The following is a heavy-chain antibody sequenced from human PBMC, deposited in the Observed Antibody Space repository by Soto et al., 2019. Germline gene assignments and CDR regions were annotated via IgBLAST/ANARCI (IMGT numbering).Heavy chain of an antibody. V-gene: IGHV3-48*02. D-gene: IGHD1-26*01. CDR1: GFTFSSFG. Sequence: GGSLRLSCAASGFTFSSFGMNWVRQAPGRGLEWLSYITGSTSAIYYADSVKGRFTISRDNAKNSLYLQMNSLRDEDTAVYYCARDREGHSRDWFDPWGQGTLVTVSS. CDR3: ARDREGHSRDWFDP. CDR2: ITGSTSAI. J-gene: IGHJ5*02.